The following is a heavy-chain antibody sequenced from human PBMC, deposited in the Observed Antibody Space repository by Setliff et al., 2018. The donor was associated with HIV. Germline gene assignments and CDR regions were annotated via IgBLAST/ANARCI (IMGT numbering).Heavy chain of an antibody. CDR2: TTNKADSYNT. V-gene: IGHV3-72*01. D-gene: IGHD2-15*01. Sequence: GGSLRLSCVASGFAFNTYDMNWVRQAPGKGLEWVGRTTNKADSYNTNYAASVKGRFTIARDDSKKSLYLQMNSLKIEDTAVYYCVRGLGSEFDYWGQGTLVTVSS. J-gene: IGHJ4*02. CDR1: GFAFNTYD. CDR3: VRGLGSEFDY.